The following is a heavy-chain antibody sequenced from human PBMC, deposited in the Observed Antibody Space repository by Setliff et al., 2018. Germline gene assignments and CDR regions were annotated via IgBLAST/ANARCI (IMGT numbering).Heavy chain of an antibody. Sequence: SETLSLTCSVSGDSMSTYYWNWIRQSPGKGLEWIGNIYYGGSANYNPSLKSRVTISVDMSKNQFALNLRSVTAADTAVYYCVRDRTAYSYGLDVWGQGTTVTVSS. CDR1: GDSMSTYY. J-gene: IGHJ6*02. CDR3: VRDRTAYSYGLDV. CDR2: IYYGGSA. D-gene: IGHD5-18*01. V-gene: IGHV4-59*01.